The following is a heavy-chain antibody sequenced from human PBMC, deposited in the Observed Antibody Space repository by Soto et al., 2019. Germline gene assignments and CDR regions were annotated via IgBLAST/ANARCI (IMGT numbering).Heavy chain of an antibody. CDR3: VKDDGGSPSTPPL. V-gene: IGHV3-23*01. Sequence: DVQLLESGGGLVQPGGSLRLSCAASGITISNYPMSWVRQAPGKGLEWVSGISGSGDRTYYADSAKGRFTISKDISDNSLSLKVESLGVDDTAVYFCVKDDGGSPSTPPLWGQGTLVTVSS. CDR2: ISGSGDRT. D-gene: IGHD3-10*01. CDR1: GITISNYP. J-gene: IGHJ4*02.